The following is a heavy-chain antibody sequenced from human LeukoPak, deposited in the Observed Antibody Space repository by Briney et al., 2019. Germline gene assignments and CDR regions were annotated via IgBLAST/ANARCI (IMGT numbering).Heavy chain of an antibody. V-gene: IGHV4-39*01. D-gene: IGHD3-22*01. CDR1: GGSISSSSYY. CDR3: ASHYRGSGYPSYSYYFDY. J-gene: IGHJ4*02. CDR2: IYYSGST. Sequence: SETLSLTCTVSGGSISSSSYYWGWIRQPPGKGLEWIGSIYYSGSTYYNPSLKSRVTISVDTSKNQFSLKLSSVTAADTAVYYCASHYRGSGYPSYSYYFDYWGQGTLVTVSS.